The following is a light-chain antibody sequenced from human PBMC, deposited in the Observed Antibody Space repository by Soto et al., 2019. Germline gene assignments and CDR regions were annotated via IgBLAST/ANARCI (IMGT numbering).Light chain of an antibody. J-gene: IGLJ3*02. V-gene: IGLV4-60*01. CDR3: ETWDSNNWV. CDR1: SGHSSYI. Sequence: QPVLTQSSSASASLGSSVKLTCTLSSGHSSYIIAWHQQQPGKAPRYLMKLEGSGSYNKGSGVPDRFSGSSSGADRYLTIXXXXXXXXADYYCETWDSNNWVFGGGTKLTVL. CDR2: LEGSGSY.